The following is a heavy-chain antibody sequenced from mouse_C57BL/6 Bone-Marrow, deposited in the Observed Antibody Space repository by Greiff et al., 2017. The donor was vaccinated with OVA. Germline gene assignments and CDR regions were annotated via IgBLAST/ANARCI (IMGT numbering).Heavy chain of an antibody. Sequence: QVQLQQPGAELVKPGASVKLSCKASGYTFTSYWMHWVKQRPGQGLEWIGMIHPNSGSTNYNEKFKSKATLTVYKSSSTAYMQLRSLTSEDSAVYSCARVLWLRQYYFDYWGQGTTLTVSS. CDR3: ARVLWLRQYYFDY. D-gene: IGHD2-2*01. V-gene: IGHV1-64*01. CDR2: IHPNSGST. CDR1: GYTFTSYW. J-gene: IGHJ2*01.